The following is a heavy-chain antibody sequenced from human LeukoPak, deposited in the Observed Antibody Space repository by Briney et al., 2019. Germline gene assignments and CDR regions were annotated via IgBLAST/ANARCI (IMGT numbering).Heavy chain of an antibody. CDR3: ARDKAIFGVVRDY. V-gene: IGHV4-38-2*02. J-gene: IGHJ4*02. Sequence: PSETLSLTCTVSGYSISSGFYWGWIRQPPGKGLEWIGSIYHSGSTYYNPSLKSRVTISVDTSKNQFSLRLSSVTAADTAVYYCARDKAIFGVVRDYWGQGTLVTVSS. D-gene: IGHD3-3*01. CDR1: GYSISSGFY. CDR2: IYHSGST.